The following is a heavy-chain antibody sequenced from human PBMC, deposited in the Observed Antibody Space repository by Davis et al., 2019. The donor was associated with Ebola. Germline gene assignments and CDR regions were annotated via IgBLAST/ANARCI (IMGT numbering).Heavy chain of an antibody. CDR2: ISGSGGST. D-gene: IGHD6-13*01. Sequence: GESLKISCAASGFTFSSYGMHWVRQAPGKGLEWVSAISGSGGSTYYADSVKGRFTISRDNSKNTLYLQMNSLRAEDTAVYYCAKGAAVASTPFDYWGQGTLITVSS. CDR3: AKGAAVASTPFDY. CDR1: GFTFSSYG. V-gene: IGHV3-23*01. J-gene: IGHJ4*02.